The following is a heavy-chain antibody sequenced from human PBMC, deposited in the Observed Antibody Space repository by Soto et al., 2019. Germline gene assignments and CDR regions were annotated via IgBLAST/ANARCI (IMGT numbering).Heavy chain of an antibody. V-gene: IGHV3-66*01. D-gene: IGHD1-1*01. CDR2: IYSGGGT. CDR1: GFTVSNNY. CDR3: AGDGAYNGV. Sequence: EVQLVESGGGLVQPGGSLRLSCAASGFTVSNNYMKWVRQAPGKGLEWVSLIYSGGGTYYADSVKGRFNISRDNSKNTHYLQMNSLGADYCAVDYCAGDGAYNGVGGQGILVTVSS. J-gene: IGHJ4*02.